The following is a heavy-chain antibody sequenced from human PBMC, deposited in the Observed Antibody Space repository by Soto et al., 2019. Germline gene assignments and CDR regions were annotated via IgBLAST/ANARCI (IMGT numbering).Heavy chain of an antibody. CDR3: ARGDGDYYDGNRYLGRH. D-gene: IGHD3-22*01. CDR1: GFTFSSYW. CDR2: INSDGSRT. Sequence: EVQLVESGGGIVQPGGSLRLSCAASGFTFSSYWMHWVRQAPGKGLVWVSRINSDGSRTSYADSAKGRFTISRDNAKNTVYLQMNSLRAEDTAVYYCARGDGDYYDGNRYLGRHWGQGTLVTVSS. J-gene: IGHJ4*02. V-gene: IGHV3-74*01.